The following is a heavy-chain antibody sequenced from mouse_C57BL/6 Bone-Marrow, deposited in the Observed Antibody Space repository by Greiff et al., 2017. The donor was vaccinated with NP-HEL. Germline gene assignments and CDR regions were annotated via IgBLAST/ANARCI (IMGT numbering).Heavy chain of an antibody. D-gene: IGHD1-1*01. J-gene: IGHJ1*03. Sequence: EVQLQQSGAELVKPGASVKLSCTASGFNIKDYYMHWVKQRPEQGLEWIGLIHPNSGSTNYTAKFKGKATLTADTSSSTAYMQLSSLTSEDSAVYYCATLYYDGRSDGYFEVWGTGTTVTVAS. CDR1: GFNIKDYY. V-gene: IGHV14-4*02. CDR2: IHPNSGST. CDR3: ATLYYDGRSDGYFEV.